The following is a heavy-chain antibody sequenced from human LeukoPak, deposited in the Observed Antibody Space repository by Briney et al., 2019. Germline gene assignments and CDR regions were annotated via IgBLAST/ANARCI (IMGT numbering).Heavy chain of an antibody. CDR3: ARVPPPLDSFGADS. D-gene: IGHD3-10*01. V-gene: IGHV4-59*01. CDR2: IYYTGST. Sequence: PSETLSLTCTVSGGSISPYYWTWIRQPPGKGLESIGYIYYTGSTNYSPSLKSRVTISLDTSRSQSSLKLSSVTAADTAVYYCARVPPPLDSFGADSWGQGTLVTVSS. CDR1: GGSISPYY. J-gene: IGHJ5*02.